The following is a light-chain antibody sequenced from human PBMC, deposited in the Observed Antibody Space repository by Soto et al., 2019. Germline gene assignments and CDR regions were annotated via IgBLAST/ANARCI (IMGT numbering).Light chain of an antibody. CDR1: QVISKY. CDR2: LAF. J-gene: IGKJ3*01. V-gene: IGKV1-9*01. Sequence: IQLTQSPSSLSASVGDRVTITCRASQVISKYLAWYQQKPGTAPKLLIYLAFTLQGGVPSRFSGSASGTEFTLTISSLQPDDIATYYCQQCHRYLTFGPGTKVDIK. CDR3: QQCHRYLT.